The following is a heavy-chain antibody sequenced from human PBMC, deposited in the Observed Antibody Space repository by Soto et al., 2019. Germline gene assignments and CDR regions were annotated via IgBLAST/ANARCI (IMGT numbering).Heavy chain of an antibody. Sequence: QVQLVQSGAEVKKPGSSVKVSCKASGGTFSSYAISWVRQAPGQGLQWMGGIIPIFGTTNYAQKFQGRVTIAAEGSTCTVYMELSSLRSEDTAVYYCARVTDSNFLYWGQGAVVTVSS. V-gene: IGHV1-69*01. J-gene: IGHJ4*02. CDR1: GGTFSSYA. CDR3: ARVTDSNFLY. D-gene: IGHD4-4*01. CDR2: IIPIFGTT.